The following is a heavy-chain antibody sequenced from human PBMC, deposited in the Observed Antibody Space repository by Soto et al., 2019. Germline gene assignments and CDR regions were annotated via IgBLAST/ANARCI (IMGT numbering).Heavy chain of an antibody. CDR2: IYYSGST. V-gene: IGHV4-30-4*01. CDR3: ARVVYGDYNEWAFDI. J-gene: IGHJ3*02. CDR1: GGSISSGDYY. D-gene: IGHD4-17*01. Sequence: QVQLQESGPGLVKPSQTLSLTCTVYGGSISSGDYYWSWIRQPPGKGMEWIGYIYYSGSTYYNPSLKSRVTISVDTSKNQFSLKLSSVTAADTAVYYCARVVYGDYNEWAFDIWGQGTMVTVSS.